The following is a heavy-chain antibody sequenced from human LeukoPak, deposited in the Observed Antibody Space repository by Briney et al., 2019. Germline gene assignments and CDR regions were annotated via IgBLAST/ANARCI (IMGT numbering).Heavy chain of an antibody. D-gene: IGHD1-26*01. V-gene: IGHV1-2*02. CDR3: ARVGATNDAFNI. J-gene: IGHJ3*02. Sequence: ASVKVSCKASGYTFTGYYMHWVRQAPGQGLEWMGWINPNSGGTNYAQKFQGRVTMTRDTSISTAYMELSRLRSDDTAVYYFARVGATNDAFNIWGQGTMVTVSS. CDR2: INPNSGGT. CDR1: GYTFTGYY.